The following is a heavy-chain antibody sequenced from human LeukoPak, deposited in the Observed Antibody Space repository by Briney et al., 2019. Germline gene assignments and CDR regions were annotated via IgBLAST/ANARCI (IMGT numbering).Heavy chain of an antibody. D-gene: IGHD1-26*01. Sequence: GGSLRLSCAGSGFTFGDYAMSWVRQAPGKGLEWVSAISGRDDTTYYADSVKGRFTISRDDSRSTVSLQMNSLRAEDTAVYYCARGLVGLKFDFWGQGTLVTVSS. CDR2: ISGRDDTT. CDR1: GFTFGDYA. CDR3: ARGLVGLKFDF. J-gene: IGHJ4*02. V-gene: IGHV3-23*01.